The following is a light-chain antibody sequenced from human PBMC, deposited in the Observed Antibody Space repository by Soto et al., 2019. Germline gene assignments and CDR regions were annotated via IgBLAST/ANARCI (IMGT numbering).Light chain of an antibody. J-gene: IGKJ4*01. V-gene: IGKV1-27*01. CDR1: QGISNY. CDR3: QKYNSAPPLT. CDR2: AAS. Sequence: DIQMTQSPSSLSATVGDRVTITCRASQGISNYLAWYQQKPGKVPKLLIYAASTLQSGVPSRFSGSGSGTDFTLTISSLQPEDVATYYCQKYNSAPPLTFGGGTKVEIK.